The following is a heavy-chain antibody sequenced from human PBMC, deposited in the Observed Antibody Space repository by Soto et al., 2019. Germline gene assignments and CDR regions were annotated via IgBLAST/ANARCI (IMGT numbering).Heavy chain of an antibody. Sequence: ETLSLTCAVYGGSFSGYYWSWIRQPAGKGLEWIGEINHSGSTNYNPSLKSRVTISVDTSKNQFSLKLSSVTAADTAVYYCAASYDSSGYYWGQGTLVTVSS. D-gene: IGHD3-22*01. J-gene: IGHJ4*02. CDR3: AASYDSSGYY. CDR1: GGSFSGYY. CDR2: INHSGST. V-gene: IGHV4-34*01.